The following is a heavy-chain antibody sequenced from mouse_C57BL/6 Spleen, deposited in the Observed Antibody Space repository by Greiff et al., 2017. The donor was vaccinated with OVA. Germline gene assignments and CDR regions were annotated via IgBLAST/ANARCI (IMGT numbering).Heavy chain of an antibody. J-gene: IGHJ4*01. Sequence: QVHVKQSGAELVKPGASVKISCKASGYAFSSYWMNWVKQRPGKGLEWIGQIYPGDGDTNYNGKFKGKATLTADKSSSTAYMQLSSLTSEDSAVYFCARVEDSSGSYAMDYWGQGTSVTVSS. V-gene: IGHV1-80*01. CDR2: IYPGDGDT. CDR1: GYAFSSYW. D-gene: IGHD3-2*02. CDR3: ARVEDSSGSYAMDY.